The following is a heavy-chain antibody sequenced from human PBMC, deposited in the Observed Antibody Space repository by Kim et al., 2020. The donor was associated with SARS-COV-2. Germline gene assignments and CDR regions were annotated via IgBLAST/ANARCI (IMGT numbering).Heavy chain of an antibody. CDR2: IDPSDSYT. V-gene: IGHV5-10-1*01. J-gene: IGHJ4*02. CDR3: AMSPYQLLGIAAAGTPFDY. Sequence: GESLKISCKGSGYSFTSYWISWVRQMPGKGLEWMGRIDPSDSYTNYSPSFQGHVTISADKSISTAYLQWSSLKASDTAMYYCAMSPYQLLGIAAAGTPFDYWGQGTLVTVSS. CDR1: GYSFTSYW. D-gene: IGHD6-13*01.